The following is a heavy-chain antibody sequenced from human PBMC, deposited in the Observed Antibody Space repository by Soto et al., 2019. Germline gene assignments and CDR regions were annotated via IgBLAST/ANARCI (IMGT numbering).Heavy chain of an antibody. Sequence: SETLSLTCAVYGGSFIGYSWSWIRQPPGKGLEWIGEINHSGTTTYNPSLKSRVIISVDTSKNQFSLKLSSVTAADTAVYYCARDRTYYDSSGLYYYYGMDVWGQGTTVTVSS. CDR3: ARDRTYYDSSGLYYYYGMDV. D-gene: IGHD3-22*01. CDR2: INHSGTT. J-gene: IGHJ6*02. CDR1: GGSFIGYS. V-gene: IGHV4-34*01.